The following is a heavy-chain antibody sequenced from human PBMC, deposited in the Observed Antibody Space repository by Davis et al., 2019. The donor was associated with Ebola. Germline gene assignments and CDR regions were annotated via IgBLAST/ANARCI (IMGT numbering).Heavy chain of an antibody. CDR2: LNTNDRRT. CDR1: GYTFTSHS. CDR3: TTPGGQDSGYDVFDI. J-gene: IGHJ3*02. V-gene: IGHV1-46*03. D-gene: IGHD5-12*01. Sequence: ASVKVSCKASGYTFTSHSMNWVRQAPRHALELPPILNTNDRRTIYEQKFQGRVTVTRDTSTTTVYMDLSSLRSEDTALYYFTTPGGQDSGYDVFDIWGQGTMVTVSS.